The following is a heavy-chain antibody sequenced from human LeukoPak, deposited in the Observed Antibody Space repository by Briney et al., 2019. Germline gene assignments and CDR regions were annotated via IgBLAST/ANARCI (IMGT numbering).Heavy chain of an antibody. D-gene: IGHD6-13*01. CDR1: GYTLTELS. CDR3: ATDPGRSWCMDV. V-gene: IGHV1-24*01. CDR2: FDPEDGET. J-gene: IGHJ6*02. Sequence: GASVKVSCKVSGYTLTELSMHWVRQAPGKGLEWMGGFDPEDGETIYAQKFQGRVTMTEDTSTDTAYMELSSLRSEDTAVYYCATDPGRSWCMDVWGQGTTVTVSS.